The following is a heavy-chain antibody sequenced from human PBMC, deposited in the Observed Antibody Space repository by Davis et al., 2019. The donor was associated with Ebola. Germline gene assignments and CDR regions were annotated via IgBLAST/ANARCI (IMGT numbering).Heavy chain of an antibody. J-gene: IGHJ4*02. D-gene: IGHD3-10*01. CDR2: IRSKANSYAT. CDR3: TSPGSGSYVRSGDY. Sequence: GGSLRLSCAASGFTFSGSAMHCVRQASGKGLERVGRIRSKANSYATAYAASVQGRFTISRDDSRNTAYLQMNSLKTEDTAVYYCTSPGSGSYVRSGDYWGQGTLVTVSS. CDR1: GFTFSGSA. V-gene: IGHV3-73*01.